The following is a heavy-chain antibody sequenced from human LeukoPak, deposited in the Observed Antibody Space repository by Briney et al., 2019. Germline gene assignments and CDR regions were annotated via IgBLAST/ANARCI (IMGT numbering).Heavy chain of an antibody. CDR3: ARGPYCSGGSCYHFDY. D-gene: IGHD2-15*01. CDR1: GYTFTSYA. V-gene: IGHV1-3*01. CDR2: INAGNGNT. J-gene: IGHJ4*02. Sequence: GASVKVSCKASGYTFTSYAMHWVRQAPGQRLEWMGWINAGNGNTKYSQKFQGRVTITRDTSASTAYMELSSLRSEDTAVYYCARGPYCSGGSCYHFDYWDQGTLVTVSS.